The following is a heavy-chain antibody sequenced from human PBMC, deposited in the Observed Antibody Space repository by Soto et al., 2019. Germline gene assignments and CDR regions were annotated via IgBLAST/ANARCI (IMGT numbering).Heavy chain of an antibody. CDR1: GGSMSRGDYY. CDR2: IYHTGST. Sequence: SETLSLTCTVSGGSMSRGDYYWSWIRQPPGKGLEWIGFIYHTGSTYYSPSLKNRVAISVDTSKNQFSLKLRSATAADTAIYYCARRPLFDYWGQGNMVTVSS. J-gene: IGHJ4*02. CDR3: ARRPLFDY. V-gene: IGHV4-30-4*01.